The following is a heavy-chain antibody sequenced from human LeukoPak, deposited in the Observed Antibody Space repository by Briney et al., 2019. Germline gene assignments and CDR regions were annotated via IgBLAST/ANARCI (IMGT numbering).Heavy chain of an antibody. CDR1: GGSISSSSYY. Sequence: PSETLSLTCTVSGGSISSSSYYWGWIRQPPGKGLEWIESIYYSGSTYYNPSLKSRVTISVDTSKNQFSLKLSSVTAADTAVYYCARRHYYDSSGYYYYWGQGTLVTVSS. CDR3: ARRHYYDSSGYYYY. J-gene: IGHJ4*02. CDR2: IYYSGST. D-gene: IGHD3-22*01. V-gene: IGHV4-39*01.